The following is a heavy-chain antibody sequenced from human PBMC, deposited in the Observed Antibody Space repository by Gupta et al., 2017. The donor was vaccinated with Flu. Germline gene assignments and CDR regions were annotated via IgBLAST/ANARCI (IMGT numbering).Heavy chain of an antibody. CDR3: AKGSYSVGL. CDR1: GFTFSNYA. CDR2: VSGSGDNT. J-gene: IGHJ4*02. D-gene: IGHD5-18*01. V-gene: IGHV3-23*01. Sequence: EVLMLESGGGLVQPGGSLRLSCAASGFTFSNYAMGWVRQAPGKGLEWVSGVSGSGDNTYYADSVKGRFTISRDNSKNTLYLQMNSLRAEDTAVYYCAKGSYSVGLWGQGTLVTVSS.